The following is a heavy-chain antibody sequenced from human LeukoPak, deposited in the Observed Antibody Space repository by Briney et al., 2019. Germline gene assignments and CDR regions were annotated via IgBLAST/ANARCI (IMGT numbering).Heavy chain of an antibody. CDR1: GVSISTYY. CDR2: IYNSGSI. CDR3: ARENSNSWYLDY. J-gene: IGHJ4*02. V-gene: IGHV4-59*01. D-gene: IGHD6-13*01. Sequence: SETLSLTCTVSGVSISTYYWSWIRQPPGKGLEWIGYIYNSGSINYNPSLKSRVTISVDTSKNQFSLKLSSVTAADTAVYYCARENSNSWYLDYWGQGTLVSVSS.